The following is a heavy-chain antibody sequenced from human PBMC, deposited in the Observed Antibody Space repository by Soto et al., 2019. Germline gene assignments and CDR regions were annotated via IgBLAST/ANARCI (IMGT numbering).Heavy chain of an antibody. D-gene: IGHD2-15*01. V-gene: IGHV3-23*01. Sequence: GGSLRLSCAASGFTFSSYAMSWVRQAPGKGLEWVSAISGSGGSTYYADSVKGRFTISRDNSKNTLYLQMNSLRAEDTAVYYCAKTAEDIVVVVAATEFDYWGQGTLVTVSS. CDR1: GFTFSSYA. CDR2: ISGSGGST. CDR3: AKTAEDIVVVVAATEFDY. J-gene: IGHJ4*02.